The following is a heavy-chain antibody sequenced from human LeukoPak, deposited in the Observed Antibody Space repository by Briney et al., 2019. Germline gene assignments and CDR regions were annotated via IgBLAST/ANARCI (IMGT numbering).Heavy chain of an antibody. Sequence: GRPLRLSCAASGFTFSGSAMHWVRQASGKGLEWVGSIRSTANNYATAYAASVKGRFTISRDDSKNTAYLQMNSLKTEETEVYYCTSLYSSAWSGGQGTLVTVSS. CDR1: GFTFSGSA. V-gene: IGHV3-73*01. CDR2: IRSTANNYAT. CDR3: TSLYSSAWS. J-gene: IGHJ4*02. D-gene: IGHD6-19*01.